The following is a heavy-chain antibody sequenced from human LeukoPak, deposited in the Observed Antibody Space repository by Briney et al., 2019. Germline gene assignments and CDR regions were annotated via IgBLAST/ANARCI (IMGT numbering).Heavy chain of an antibody. V-gene: IGHV3-9*02. D-gene: IGHD6-13*01. Sequence: GRSLRLSCAASGFTSDDYAMHWVRQAPGKGLEWVSGISWNSGSIGYADSVKGRFTISRDNAKNSLYLQMNSLRAEDMALYYCAKNRGSSWQNYYFDYWGQGTLVTVSS. CDR1: GFTSDDYA. J-gene: IGHJ4*02. CDR3: AKNRGSSWQNYYFDY. CDR2: ISWNSGSI.